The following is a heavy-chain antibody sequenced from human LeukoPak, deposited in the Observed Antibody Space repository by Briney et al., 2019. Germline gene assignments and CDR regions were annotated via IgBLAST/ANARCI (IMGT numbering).Heavy chain of an antibody. CDR1: GGSFSGYY. Sequence: QPSETLSLTCAVYGGSFSGYYWSWIRQPPGKGLEWIGEINHSGSTNYNPSLKSRVTISVDTSKNQFSLKLSSVTAADTAVYYCASPGRPFSWYYWGQGTLVTVSS. V-gene: IGHV4-34*01. CDR3: ASPGRPFSWYY. J-gene: IGHJ4*02. CDR2: INHSGST.